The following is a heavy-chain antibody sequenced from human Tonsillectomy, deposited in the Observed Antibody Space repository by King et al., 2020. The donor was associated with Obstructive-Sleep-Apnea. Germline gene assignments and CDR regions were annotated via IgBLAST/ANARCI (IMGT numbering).Heavy chain of an antibody. CDR3: ARQYSSGWYYFDY. D-gene: IGHD6-13*01. Sequence: VQLQESGPGLVKPSETLSLTCTVSGGSISSYYWSWVRQPPGKGLEWIGDIYSTGSTNYNPSLKSRVTISVDTSKNQFSLKLTPVTAADTAVYYCARQYSSGWYYFDYWGQGTLVTVSS. CDR1: GGSISSYY. V-gene: IGHV4-59*08. J-gene: IGHJ4*02. CDR2: IYSTGST.